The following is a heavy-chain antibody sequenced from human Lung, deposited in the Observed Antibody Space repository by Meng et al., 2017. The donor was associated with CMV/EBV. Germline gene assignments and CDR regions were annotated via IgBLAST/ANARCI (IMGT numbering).Heavy chain of an antibody. J-gene: IGHJ6*02. V-gene: IGHV1-2*02. CDR1: GYIFSGYY. D-gene: IGHD2-2*01. Sequence: ASVKVSCKASGYIFSGYYIHWVRQAPGQGLEWMGWINPNSGGTNYAQKFQGRVTMTRDTSISTAYMDLSRLKSDDTAVYYCARGLGDYCSTTSCSYVVYVWGQGXTVTVSS. CDR2: INPNSGGT. CDR3: ARGLGDYCSTTSCSYVVYV.